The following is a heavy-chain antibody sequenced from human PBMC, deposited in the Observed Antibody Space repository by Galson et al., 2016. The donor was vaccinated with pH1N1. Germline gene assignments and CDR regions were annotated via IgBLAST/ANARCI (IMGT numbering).Heavy chain of an antibody. D-gene: IGHD4-17*01. CDR3: ARLDYGYDSGYLEY. CDR2: IDWDDDK. J-gene: IGHJ4*02. CDR1: GFSLSTSGMC. V-gene: IGHV2-70*01. Sequence: PALVKPTQTLTLTCTFSGFSLSTSGMCVSWIRQPPGKALEWLALIDWDDDKYYSTSLKTRLTISKDTSKNQVVLTMTNMDPVDTATYYCARLDYGYDSGYLEYWGQGTLGTVSS.